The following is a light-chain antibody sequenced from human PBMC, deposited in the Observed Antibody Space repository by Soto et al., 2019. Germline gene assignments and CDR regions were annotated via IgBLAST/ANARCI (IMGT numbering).Light chain of an antibody. V-gene: IGKV1-33*01. CDR3: QQYNSYSGT. Sequence: DIQMTQSPSSLSASVGDRVTITCQASQNINNYLSWYQQKPGRAPKLLIYDASNLEAGVPSRFRGSGSGTEFTLTISSLQPDDFATYYCQQYNSYSGTFGQGTKVDIK. CDR2: DAS. J-gene: IGKJ1*01. CDR1: QNINNY.